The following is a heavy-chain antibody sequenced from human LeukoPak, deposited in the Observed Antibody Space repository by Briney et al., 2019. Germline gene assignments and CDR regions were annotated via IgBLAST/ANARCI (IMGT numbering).Heavy chain of an antibody. J-gene: IGHJ4*02. Sequence: GGSLRLSCSASGFTFSGYAMHWVRQTPGKGLEYVSAISTNGGGTYYAKSVKGRFTISRDNSKNTLYLQMGSLRAEDMAVYYCARYCNGVTCYSGYDYWGQGTLVTVSS. CDR2: ISTNGGGT. CDR3: ARYCNGVTCYSGYDY. CDR1: GFTFSGYA. D-gene: IGHD2-15*01. V-gene: IGHV3-64*01.